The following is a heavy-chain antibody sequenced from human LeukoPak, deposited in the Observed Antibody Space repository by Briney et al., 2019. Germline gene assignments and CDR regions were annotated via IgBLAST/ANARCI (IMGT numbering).Heavy chain of an antibody. V-gene: IGHV3-21*04. CDR3: AKGGYYDLDAFDI. J-gene: IGHJ3*02. CDR1: GFSFSSFS. Sequence: GGSLRLSCAASGFSFSSFSMNWVRQAPGRGLEWVSYISGGSSFTYYVDSVKGRFTISRDNAKNSLYLQMNSLRAEDTALYYCAKGGYYDLDAFDIWGQGTMVTVSS. CDR2: ISGGSSFT. D-gene: IGHD1-26*01.